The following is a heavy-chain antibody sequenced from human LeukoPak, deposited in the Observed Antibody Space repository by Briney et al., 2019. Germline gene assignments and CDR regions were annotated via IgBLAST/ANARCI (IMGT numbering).Heavy chain of an antibody. Sequence: GESLKISCKGSGYSFTSYWIGWVRQMPGKGLEWMGIIYPGDSDTRYSPSFQGQATISADKSISTAYLQWSSLKASDTAMYYCATQASSGWYWFDPWGQGTLVTVSS. V-gene: IGHV5-51*01. CDR2: IYPGDSDT. J-gene: IGHJ5*02. D-gene: IGHD6-19*01. CDR1: GYSFTSYW. CDR3: ATQASSGWYWFDP.